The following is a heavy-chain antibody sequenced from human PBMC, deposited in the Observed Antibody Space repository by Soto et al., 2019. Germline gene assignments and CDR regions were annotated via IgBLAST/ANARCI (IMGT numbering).Heavy chain of an antibody. CDR3: ARDTGVGLRYDYYYGMDV. CDR1: GGTFSSYA. D-gene: IGHD3-10*01. V-gene: IGHV1-69*06. J-gene: IGHJ6*02. CDR2: IIPIFGTA. Sequence: SVKVSCKASGGTFSSYAISWVRQAPGQGLEWMGGIIPIFGTANYAQKFQGRITITADKSTSTAYMELSSLRSEDTAVYYCARDTGVGLRYDYYYGMDVCGQGPTVTVYS.